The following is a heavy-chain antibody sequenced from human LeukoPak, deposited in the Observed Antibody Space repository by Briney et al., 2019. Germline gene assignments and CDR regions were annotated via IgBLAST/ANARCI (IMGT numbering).Heavy chain of an antibody. Sequence: ASVKVSCTASGYTFTSYAMNWVRQAPGQGLEWMGWTNTNTGNPTYAQGFTGRFVFSLDTSVSTAYLQISSLKAEDTAVYYCARVYCSGGSCYSFRFDPWGQGTLVTVSS. V-gene: IGHV7-4-1*02. CDR2: TNTNTGNP. CDR1: GYTFTSYA. CDR3: ARVYCSGGSCYSFRFDP. D-gene: IGHD2-15*01. J-gene: IGHJ5*02.